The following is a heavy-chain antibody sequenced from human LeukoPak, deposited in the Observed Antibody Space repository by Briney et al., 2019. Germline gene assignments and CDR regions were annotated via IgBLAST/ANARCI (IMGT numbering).Heavy chain of an antibody. Sequence: GESLKISCKASVFSFTNYWIAWVRQTPEQGLEWMGIIYPGDSDTRYSPSFQGQVTISADKSISTAYLQWSSLKASDTAMYYCARHCGGSGSYCYWGQGTLVTVSS. CDR1: VFSFTNYW. CDR2: IYPGDSDT. J-gene: IGHJ4*02. CDR3: ARHCGGSGSYCY. V-gene: IGHV5-51*01. D-gene: IGHD3-10*01.